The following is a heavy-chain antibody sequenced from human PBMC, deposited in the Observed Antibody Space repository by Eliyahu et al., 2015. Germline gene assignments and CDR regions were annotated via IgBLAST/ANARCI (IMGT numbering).Heavy chain of an antibody. J-gene: IGHJ4*02. CDR1: IPLXFLK. Sequence: EVRLVESGGGLVKPGGSLRLXXCDLWIPLXFLKLNSGSPAPPRGREGVASISRSSTYISYADSVKGRFSISRDNDKSSLFLQMNSLRDEDTAIYYCAGDPIDSGSYPTASYWGQGTQVTVSS. D-gene: IGHD3-10*01. V-gene: IGHV3-21*01. CDR2: ISRSSTYI. CDR3: AGDPIDSGSYPTASY.